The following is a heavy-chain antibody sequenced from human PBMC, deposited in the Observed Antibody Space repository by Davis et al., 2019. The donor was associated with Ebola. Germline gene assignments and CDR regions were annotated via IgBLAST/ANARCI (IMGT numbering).Heavy chain of an antibody. V-gene: IGHV4-59*02. CDR1: GGSVGSDY. CDR3: ARRGYCSSSSCHSDY. J-gene: IGHJ4*02. CDR2: ISNGGRT. Sequence: SETLSLTCSVSGGSVGSDYWSWIRQSPGKGLEWIAFISNGGRTIYNPSLRGRVTISIDTSRNQFSLKMSSVTAADTAVYYCARRGYCSSSSCHSDYWGQGTLVTVSS. D-gene: IGHD2-2*01.